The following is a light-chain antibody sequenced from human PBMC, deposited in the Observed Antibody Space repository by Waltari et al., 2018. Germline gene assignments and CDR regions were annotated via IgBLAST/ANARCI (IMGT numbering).Light chain of an antibody. CDR3: AAWDDSLNDHII. J-gene: IGLJ2*01. V-gene: IGLV1-44*01. CDR1: SSNIGSNT. CDR2: SDN. Sequence: QSVLTQPPSASGTPGQRVTISCSGSSSNIGSNTVNWYQQLPGTAPKLTIYSDNQPPSAGPDRFSGAKAGTSASLAICGLQAGDETDYYCAAWDDSLNDHIIFGGGTKLTVL.